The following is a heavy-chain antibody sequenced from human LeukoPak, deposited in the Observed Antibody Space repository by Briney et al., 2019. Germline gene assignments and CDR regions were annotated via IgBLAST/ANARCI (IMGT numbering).Heavy chain of an antibody. V-gene: IGHV4-34*01. D-gene: IGHD3-10*01. Sequence: GSLRLSCAASGFTFSSNNMNWIRQPPGKGLEWIGEINHSGSTNYNPSLKSRVTISVDTSKSQFSLKLSSVTAADTAVYYCARHPGFFGSGSYSFDYWGQGTLVTVSS. CDR1: GFTFSSNN. J-gene: IGHJ4*02. CDR3: ARHPGFFGSGSYSFDY. CDR2: INHSGST.